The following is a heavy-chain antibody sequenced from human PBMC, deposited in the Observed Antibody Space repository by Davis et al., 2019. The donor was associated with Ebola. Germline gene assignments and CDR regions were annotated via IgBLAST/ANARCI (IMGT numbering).Heavy chain of an antibody. Sequence: HTGGSLRLSCAASGFTFSSYWMHWVRQAPGKGLVWVSRINTDESDTNYADSVKGRFTISRDNAKNTLYLQMNSLRAEDTAVYYCARGGRIVVVITDNDRADYWGQGTLVTVSS. D-gene: IGHD3-22*01. J-gene: IGHJ4*02. V-gene: IGHV3-74*01. CDR2: INTDESDT. CDR1: GFTFSSYW. CDR3: ARGGRIVVVITDNDRADY.